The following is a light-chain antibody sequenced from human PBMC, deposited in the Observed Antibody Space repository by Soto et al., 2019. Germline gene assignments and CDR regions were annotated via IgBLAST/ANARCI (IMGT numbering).Light chain of an antibody. CDR3: QQYYSTSLT. J-gene: IGKJ1*01. Sequence: DIVMTQSPDSLAVSLGERATINCKSSQSVLYSSNNKNYLAWYQQKPGQPPKLLIYWASTREPGVPDRFSGSGSGTELTLTISSLQAEDVAVYYCQQYYSTSLTFGQGTKVEIK. CDR2: WAS. V-gene: IGKV4-1*01. CDR1: QSVLYSSNNKNY.